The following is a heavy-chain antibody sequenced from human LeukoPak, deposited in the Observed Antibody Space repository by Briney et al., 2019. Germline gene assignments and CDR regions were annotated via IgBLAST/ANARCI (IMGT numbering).Heavy chain of an antibody. Sequence: SETLSLTCTVSGGSISSGGYHWSWIRQHPGKGLEWIGYIHYSGSTYYNPSLKSRVTISVDTSKNQFSLKLSSVTAADTAVYYCARVRPCSGGSSYYRDVWEKGTPVTVSS. D-gene: IGHD2-15*01. V-gene: IGHV4-31*03. CDR3: ARVRPCSGGSSYYRDV. J-gene: IGHJ6*03. CDR2: IHYSGST. CDR1: GGSISSGGYH.